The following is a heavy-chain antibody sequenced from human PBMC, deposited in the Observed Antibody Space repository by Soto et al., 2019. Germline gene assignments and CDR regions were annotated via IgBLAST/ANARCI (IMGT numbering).Heavy chain of an antibody. CDR2: IYYSGST. CDR3: ARLRVGASADY. J-gene: IGHJ4*02. CDR1: GGSISSSSYY. V-gene: IGHV4-39*01. Sequence: QLQLQESGPGLVKPSETLSLTCTVSGGSISSSSYYWGWIRQPPGKGLEWIGSIYYSGSTYYNPSLKSRVTISVDTSKNQFSLKLSSVTAADTAVYYCARLRVGASADYWGQGTLVTVSS. D-gene: IGHD1-26*01.